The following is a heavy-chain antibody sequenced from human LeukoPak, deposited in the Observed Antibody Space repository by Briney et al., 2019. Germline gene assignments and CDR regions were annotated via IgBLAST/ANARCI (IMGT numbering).Heavy chain of an antibody. CDR1: GGSFSGYY. D-gene: IGHD2-15*01. CDR2: INHSGST. CDR3: AGGAWGYCSGGSCYASDY. Sequence: SETLSLTCAVYGGSFSGYYWSWIRQPPGKGLEWIGEINHSGSTNYNPSLKSRVTISVDTSKNQFSLKLSSVTAADTAVYYCAGGAWGYCSGGSCYASDYWGQGTLVTVSS. V-gene: IGHV4-34*01. J-gene: IGHJ4*02.